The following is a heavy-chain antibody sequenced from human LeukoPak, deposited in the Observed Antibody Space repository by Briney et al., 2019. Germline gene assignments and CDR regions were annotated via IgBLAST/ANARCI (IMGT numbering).Heavy chain of an antibody. CDR1: GFTVSSNY. V-gene: IGHV3-53*01. Sequence: GGSLRLSCAPSGFTVSSNYMSWVRQAPGKGLEWVSVIYSGGSTYYADSVKGRFTISRDNSKNTLYLQMNSLRAEDTAVYYCARERDYPDAFDIWGQGTMVTVSS. CDR2: IYSGGST. J-gene: IGHJ3*02. CDR3: ARERDYPDAFDI. D-gene: IGHD4-11*01.